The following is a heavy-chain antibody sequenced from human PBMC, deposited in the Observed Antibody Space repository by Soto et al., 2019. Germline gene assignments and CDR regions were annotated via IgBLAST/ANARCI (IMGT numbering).Heavy chain of an antibody. D-gene: IGHD6-6*01. CDR3: ARGDPSIAARRFDY. J-gene: IGHJ4*02. Sequence: GASVKVSCKASGGTFSSYAISWVRQAPGQGLEWMGGIIPIFGTANYAQKFQGRVTITADESTSTAYMELSSLRSEDTAVYYCARGDPSIAARRFDYWGQGTLVTVSS. CDR1: GGTFSSYA. V-gene: IGHV1-69*13. CDR2: IIPIFGTA.